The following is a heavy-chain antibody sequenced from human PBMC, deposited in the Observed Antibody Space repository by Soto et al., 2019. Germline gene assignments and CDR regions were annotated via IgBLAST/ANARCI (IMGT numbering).Heavy chain of an antibody. D-gene: IGHD1-7*01. CDR3: VRKTGTTFLGSFFDH. CDR1: GVSITSGDNY. CDR2: IFYIGNA. J-gene: IGHJ4*02. V-gene: IGHV4-30-4*01. Sequence: QVQLQETGPGLVKPSQTLSLTCTVSGVSITSGDNYWSWIRQPPGKGLEWIGYIFYIGNAYYIPSLQSRVIISVDTSRNQFSLRLTSVTAADTAVYYCVRKTGTTFLGSFFDHWGQGTLVTVSS.